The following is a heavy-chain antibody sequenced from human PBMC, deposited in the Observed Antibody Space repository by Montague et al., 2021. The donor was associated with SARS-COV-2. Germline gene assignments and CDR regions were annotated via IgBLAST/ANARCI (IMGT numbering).Heavy chain of an antibody. CDR1: GGSISSGGFS. D-gene: IGHD6-19*01. V-gene: IGHV4-30-2*01. CDR3: ARLKVAPNGGWNWFDP. Sequence: TLSLTCTVPGGSISSGGFSWSWIRRPPGKGLEWIGHIFHTGTPHYSPSLKSRVTISINRSKNQFSLNLDSVTAADTAVYYCARLKVAPNGGWNWFDPWGQGILVTVSS. J-gene: IGHJ5*02. CDR2: IFHTGTP.